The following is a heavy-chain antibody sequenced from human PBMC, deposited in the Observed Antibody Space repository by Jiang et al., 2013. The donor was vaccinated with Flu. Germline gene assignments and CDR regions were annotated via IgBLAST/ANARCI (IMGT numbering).Heavy chain of an antibody. J-gene: IGHJ4*02. V-gene: IGHV1-69*06. CDR2: IIPIFGTA. Sequence: ASGGTFSSYAISWVRQAPGQGLEWMGGIIPIFGTANYAQKFQGRVTITADKSTSTAYMELSSLRSEDTAVYYCATTSGGSQEAYYFDYVGPGNPGHRLL. CDR1: GGTFSSYA. D-gene: IGHD2-15*01. CDR3: ATTSGGSQEAYYFDY.